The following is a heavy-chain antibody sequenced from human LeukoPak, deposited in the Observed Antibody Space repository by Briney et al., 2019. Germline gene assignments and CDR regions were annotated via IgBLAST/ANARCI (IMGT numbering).Heavy chain of an antibody. V-gene: IGHV3-23*01. D-gene: IGHD6-13*01. Sequence: GGSLRLSCAASGFTVSSYAMSWVRQAPGKGLEWVSAISGSGGSTYYADSVKGRFTISRDNSKNTLYLQMNSLRAEDTAVYYCAKDPRYSSSWYYFDYWGQGTLVTVSS. CDR1: GFTVSSYA. J-gene: IGHJ4*02. CDR2: ISGSGGST. CDR3: AKDPRYSSSWYYFDY.